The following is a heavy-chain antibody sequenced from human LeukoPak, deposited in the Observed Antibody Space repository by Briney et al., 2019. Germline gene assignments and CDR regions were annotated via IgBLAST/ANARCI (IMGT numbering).Heavy chain of an antibody. CDR2: ISGSGGST. D-gene: IGHD2-15*01. Sequence: GGSLRLSCAASGFTFSSYAMSWVRQAPGKGLEWVSGISGSGGSTNYADSVGGRFTISRDNSKNTLYLQLNSLRAEDTAVYYCAKDDQFCSGGSCYKNGFFDYWGQGTLVTVSS. CDR1: GFTFSSYA. J-gene: IGHJ4*02. CDR3: AKDDQFCSGGSCYKNGFFDY. V-gene: IGHV3-23*01.